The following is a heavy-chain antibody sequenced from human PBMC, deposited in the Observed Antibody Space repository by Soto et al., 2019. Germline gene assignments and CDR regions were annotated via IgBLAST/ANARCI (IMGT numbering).Heavy chain of an antibody. CDR2: ISYSGNSI. D-gene: IGHD3-3*01. V-gene: IGHV3-48*03. CDR1: VFTFSNYK. J-gene: IGHJ5*02. CDR3: ARAGTISGPRNGDYAFWPDP. Sequence: PVGSLRLSCASSVFTFSNYKMTWVRHSPGKWLEWVSYISYSGNSIDYADSVKGRFTISRDNGKNSLYLQMNSLRVEDTGVYYCARAGTISGPRNGDYAFWPDPWGQGTLVTVSS.